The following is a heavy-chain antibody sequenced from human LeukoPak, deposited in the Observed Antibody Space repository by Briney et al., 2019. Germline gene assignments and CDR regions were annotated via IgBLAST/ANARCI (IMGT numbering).Heavy chain of an antibody. D-gene: IGHD2-2*01. CDR1: GGSFSGYY. J-gene: IGHJ4*02. CDR3: ASRIVVPAAIASDY. CDR2: INHSGST. V-gene: IGHV4-34*01. Sequence: SSETLSLTCAVYGGSFSGYYWSWLRQPPGKGLEWLGEINHSGSTNYNPSLKSRVTISVDTSKNQFSLKLSSVTAADTAVYYCASRIVVPAAIASDYWGQGTLVTVSS.